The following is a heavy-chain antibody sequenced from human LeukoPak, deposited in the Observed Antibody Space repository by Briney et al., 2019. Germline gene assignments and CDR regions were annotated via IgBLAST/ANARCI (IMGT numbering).Heavy chain of an antibody. Sequence: TSETLSFTCAVYGGSFSGYYWSWIRQPPGKGLEWIGEINHSGSTNYNPSLKSRVTISVDTSKNQFSLKLSSVTAADTAVYYCAGGSRRYFDWLLYDCWGQGTLVTVSS. D-gene: IGHD3-9*01. J-gene: IGHJ4*02. CDR3: AGGSRRYFDWLLYDC. CDR1: GGSFSGYY. V-gene: IGHV4-34*01. CDR2: INHSGST.